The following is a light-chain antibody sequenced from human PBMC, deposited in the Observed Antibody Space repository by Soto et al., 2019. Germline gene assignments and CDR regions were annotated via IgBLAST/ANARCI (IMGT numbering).Light chain of an antibody. CDR1: SSDIGGYHH. CDR3: SSSTTSNTPFYV. CDR2: DVS. Sequence: QSALTQPASVSGSPGQSITISCTGTSSDIGGYHHVSWYQQHPGKAPKLMIYDVSNRPSGVSTRFSGSKSGNTASLTISGLQADDEADYYCSSSTTSNTPFYVFGTGTKLTVL. V-gene: IGLV2-14*01. J-gene: IGLJ1*01.